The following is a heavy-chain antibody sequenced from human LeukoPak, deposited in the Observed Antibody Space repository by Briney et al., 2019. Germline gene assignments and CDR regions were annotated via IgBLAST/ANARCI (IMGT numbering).Heavy chain of an antibody. D-gene: IGHD5-18*01. Sequence: GGSLRLSCAASGFTFSSYGMHWVRQAPGKGLEWVTVISYDGSNKYYADSVKGRFTISRDNSKNTLYLQMNSLRAEDTAVYYCAKAIQLWLIDYWGQGTLVTVSS. V-gene: IGHV3-30*18. J-gene: IGHJ4*02. CDR1: GFTFSSYG. CDR2: ISYDGSNK. CDR3: AKAIQLWLIDY.